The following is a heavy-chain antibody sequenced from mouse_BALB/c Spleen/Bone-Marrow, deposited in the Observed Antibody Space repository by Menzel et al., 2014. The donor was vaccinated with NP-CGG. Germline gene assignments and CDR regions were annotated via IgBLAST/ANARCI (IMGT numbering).Heavy chain of an antibody. Sequence: QVQLQQSGAELVRSGASVKMSCKASGYTFTSYNMHWVKQTPGQGLEWIGYIYPGNGGTDYNQKFKGKATLTADTSSNTAYMQISSLTSEGSAVYFCARSAYSFDVWGAGTTVTVSS. CDR2: IYPGNGGT. J-gene: IGHJ1*01. CDR1: GYTFTSYN. V-gene: IGHV1-12*01. CDR3: ARSAYSFDV. D-gene: IGHD2-10*01.